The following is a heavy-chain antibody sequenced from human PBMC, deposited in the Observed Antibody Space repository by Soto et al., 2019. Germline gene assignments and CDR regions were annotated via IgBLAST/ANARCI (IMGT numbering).Heavy chain of an antibody. CDR3: ARHSYSVNCSSTSCYGFDY. D-gene: IGHD2-2*01. V-gene: IGHV5-51*01. CDR2: IYPGDSDT. Sequence: ESLKISCKGSGYSFTSYWIGWVRQMPGKGLEWMGIIYPGDSDTRYSPSFQGQVTISADKSISTAYLQWSSLKASDTAMYYCARHSYSVNCSSTSCYGFDYWGQGTLVTVPQ. J-gene: IGHJ4*02. CDR1: GYSFTSYW.